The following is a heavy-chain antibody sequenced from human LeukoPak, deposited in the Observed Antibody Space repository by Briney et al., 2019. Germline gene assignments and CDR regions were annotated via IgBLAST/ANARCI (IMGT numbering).Heavy chain of an antibody. Sequence: SETLSLTCAVYGASFSGHYWNWIRQPPGKGLEWIGEINHSGSTNYNPSLKSRVTISVDTSKKQFSLRLTSMTAADTAVYYCARHSGYSYGYAYYYYYMDVWGKGTTVTVSS. CDR3: ARHSGYSYGYAYYYYYMDV. CDR2: INHSGST. CDR1: GASFSGHY. D-gene: IGHD5-18*01. J-gene: IGHJ6*03. V-gene: IGHV4-34*01.